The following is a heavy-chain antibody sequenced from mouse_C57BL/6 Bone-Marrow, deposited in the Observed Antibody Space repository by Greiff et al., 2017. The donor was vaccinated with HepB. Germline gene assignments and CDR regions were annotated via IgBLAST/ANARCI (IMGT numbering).Heavy chain of an antibody. Sequence: EVKVEESGGGLVQPGGSLKLSCAASGFTFSDYGMAWVRQAPRKGPEWVAFISTLAYSIYYADTVTGRFTISRENAKNTLYLEMSSLRSEDTAMYYCERLSYDYDPWFAYWGQGTLVTVSA. D-gene: IGHD2-4*01. J-gene: IGHJ3*01. CDR3: ERLSYDYDPWFAY. CDR2: ISTLAYSI. CDR1: GFTFSDYG. V-gene: IGHV5-15*04.